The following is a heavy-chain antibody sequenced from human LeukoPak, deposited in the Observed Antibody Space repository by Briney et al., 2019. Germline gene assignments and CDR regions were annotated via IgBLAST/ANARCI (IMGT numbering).Heavy chain of an antibody. CDR2: ITSSSSYI. D-gene: IGHD5-18*01. V-gene: IGHV3-21*01. Sequence: GGSLRLSCAASGFTFSSYSMSWVRQAPGKGLEWVPSITSSSSYIYYADSVKGRFTISRDNAKNSLYLQMNSLRAEDTAVYYCAGKNEYTYGSIFDYWGQGTLVTVSS. CDR1: GFTFSSYS. CDR3: AGKNEYTYGSIFDY. J-gene: IGHJ4*02.